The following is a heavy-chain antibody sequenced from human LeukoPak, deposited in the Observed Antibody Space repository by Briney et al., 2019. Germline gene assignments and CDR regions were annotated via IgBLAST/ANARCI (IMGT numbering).Heavy chain of an antibody. CDR1: GFTFSSYG. CDR3: ARDEYNWNVDAFDI. CDR2: ISGSGGST. Sequence: GGTLRLSCAASGFTFSSYGMSWVRQAPGKGLEWVSAISGSGGSTYYADSVKGRFTFSRDNSKNTLYLQMNSLRAEDTAVYYCARDEYNWNVDAFDIWGQGTVVTVSS. D-gene: IGHD1-20*01. V-gene: IGHV3-23*01. J-gene: IGHJ3*02.